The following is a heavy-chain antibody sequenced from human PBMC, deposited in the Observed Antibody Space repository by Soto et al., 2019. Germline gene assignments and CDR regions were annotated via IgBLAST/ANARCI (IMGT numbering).Heavy chain of an antibody. CDR1: GFTFSSYS. CDR3: AREIDSSGQDAFDI. V-gene: IGHV3-21*01. Sequence: GGSLRLSCAASGFTFSSYSMNWVRQAPGKGLEWVSSISSSSSYIYYADSVKGRFTISRDNAKNSLYLQMNSLRAEDTAVYYCAREIDSSGQDAFDIWGQGTMVTVSS. CDR2: ISSSSSYI. J-gene: IGHJ3*02. D-gene: IGHD3-22*01.